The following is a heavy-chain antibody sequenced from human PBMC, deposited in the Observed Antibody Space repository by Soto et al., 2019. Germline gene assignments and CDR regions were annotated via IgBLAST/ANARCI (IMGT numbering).Heavy chain of an antibody. J-gene: IGHJ4*02. D-gene: IGHD6-13*01. V-gene: IGHV6-1*01. CDR2: TYYRSKWYN. CDR1: GDSVSSNSAA. CDR3: ARDRALPYSRKTGGVYYFDY. Sequence: SQTLSLTCAISGDSVSSNSAAWNWIRQSPSRGLEWLGRTYYRSKWYNDYAVSVKSRITINPDTSKNQFSLQLNSVTPEDTAVYYCARDRALPYSRKTGGVYYFDYWGQGXLVTVYS.